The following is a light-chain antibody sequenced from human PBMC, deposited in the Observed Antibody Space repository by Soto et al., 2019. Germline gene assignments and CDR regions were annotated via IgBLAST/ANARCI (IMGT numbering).Light chain of an antibody. V-gene: IGKV1-39*01. CDR1: ESISRH. J-gene: IGKJ5*01. CDR2: AAS. Sequence: DIQMTQSPSSLSASVGDRVTITCRASESISRHLNWYQQKPGKAPNLLIYAASTLQNGVPSRFSGSGSGTDFTLTLSSLQPEDFATYYSQHRYSTLSNSFGQGTRLEIK. CDR3: QHRYSTLSNS.